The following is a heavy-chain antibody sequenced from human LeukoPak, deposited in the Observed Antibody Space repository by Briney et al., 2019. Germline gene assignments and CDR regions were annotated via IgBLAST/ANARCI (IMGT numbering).Heavy chain of an antibody. D-gene: IGHD6-19*01. V-gene: IGHV3-23*01. Sequence: SGGSLRLSGAVSGFRVSSFGMSWVRQAPGKGLKWISAISPNGETTWYADSVKGRFTISRDNSKNTLYLQLTSLRAEDTAVYYCAQGFSSGWYPYWGQGSLVSVSS. CDR3: AQGFSSGWYPY. CDR1: GFRVSSFG. CDR2: ISPNGETT. J-gene: IGHJ4*02.